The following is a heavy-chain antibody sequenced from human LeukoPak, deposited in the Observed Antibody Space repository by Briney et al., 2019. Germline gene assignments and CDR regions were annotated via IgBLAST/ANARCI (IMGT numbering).Heavy chain of an antibody. V-gene: IGHV1-24*01. J-gene: IGHJ4*02. D-gene: IGHD1-26*01. CDR2: FDPEDGET. Sequence: GASVKVSCKVSGYTLTELSMHWVRQAPGKGLEWMGGFDPEDGETIYAQKFQGRVTMTEDTSTDTAYMELSSLRSEDTAVYYCATLPFSGSYYVDVLIHLYYFDYWGQGTLVTVSS. CDR1: GYTLTELS. CDR3: ATLPFSGSYYVDVLIHLYYFDY.